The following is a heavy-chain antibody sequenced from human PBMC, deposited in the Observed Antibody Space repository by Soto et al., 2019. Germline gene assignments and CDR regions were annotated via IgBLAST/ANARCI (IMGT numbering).Heavy chain of an antibody. CDR3: ARGWYGDY. J-gene: IGHJ4*02. V-gene: IGHV1-18*01. CDR1: GYGFTTYG. D-gene: IGHD2-15*01. CDR2: ISAHNGNT. Sequence: QVHLVQSGAEVKKPGASVKVSCKGSGYGFTTYGITWVRQAPGQGLEWMAWISAHNGNTNYAQKVQGRVTVTRDTSTSTAYMELRSLRYHDTAVYYCARGWYGDYWGQGALVTVSS.